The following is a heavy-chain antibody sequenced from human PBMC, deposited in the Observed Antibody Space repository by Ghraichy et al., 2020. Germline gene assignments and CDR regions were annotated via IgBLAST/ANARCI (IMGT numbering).Heavy chain of an antibody. CDR3: AKTESPEGITMIGVNWFDP. CDR1: GFTFSSYA. V-gene: IGHV3-23*01. D-gene: IGHD3-22*01. CDR2: ISGSGGST. Sequence: GESLNISCAASGFTFSSYAMSWVRQAPGKGLEWVSAISGSGGSTYYADSVKGRFTISRDNSKNTLYLQMNSLRAEDTAVYYCAKTESPEGITMIGVNWFDPWGQGTLVTVSS. J-gene: IGHJ5*02.